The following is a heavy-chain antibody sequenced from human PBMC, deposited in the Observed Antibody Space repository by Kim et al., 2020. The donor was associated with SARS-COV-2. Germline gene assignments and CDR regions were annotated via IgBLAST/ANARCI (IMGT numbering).Heavy chain of an antibody. D-gene: IGHD6-13*01. CDR1: GGSFSGYY. CDR2: INHSGST. CDR3: ARGLAAAGTGLRFDP. V-gene: IGHV4-34*01. J-gene: IGHJ5*02. Sequence: SETLSLTCAVYGGSFSGYYWSWIRQPPGKGLEWIGEINHSGSTNYNPSLKSRVTISVDTSKNQFSLKLSSVTAADTAVYYCARGLAAAGTGLRFDPWGQGTLVTVSS.